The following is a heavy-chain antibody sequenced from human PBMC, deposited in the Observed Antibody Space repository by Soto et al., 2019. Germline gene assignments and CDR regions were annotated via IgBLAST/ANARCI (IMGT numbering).Heavy chain of an antibody. CDR2: IRQDGNEK. D-gene: IGHD6-13*01. V-gene: IGHV3-7*01. Sequence: EVQLVESGGGLVQPGGSLRLSCAASGFTFSNYWMTWVRQAPGKGLEWVDNIRQDGNEKYYVDSVKGRFTISRDNSKSSLYLHMDSLRVEDTAVYYCARDEQQLIWGQGTLVTVSS. J-gene: IGHJ4*02. CDR1: GFTFSNYW. CDR3: ARDEQQLI.